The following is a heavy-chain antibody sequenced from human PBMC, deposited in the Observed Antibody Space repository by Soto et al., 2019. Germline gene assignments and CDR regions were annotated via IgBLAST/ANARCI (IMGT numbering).Heavy chain of an antibody. CDR3: VRDFGDPHAFWSGPDP. CDR2: VFHSGTT. D-gene: IGHD3-3*01. Sequence: PSETLPLTCAISGYSINSVYCWCWIREPPGKGLEWIGSVFHSGTTYSNPSLKTRLTISVDTSKNEISLDLNGVTAADKAVYYCVRDFGDPHAFWSGPDPWGQGVPVTVSS. J-gene: IGHJ5*02. CDR1: GYSINSVYC. V-gene: IGHV4-38-2*02.